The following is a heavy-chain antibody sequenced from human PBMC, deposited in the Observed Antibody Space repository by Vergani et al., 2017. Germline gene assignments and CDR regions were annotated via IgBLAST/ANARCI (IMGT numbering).Heavy chain of an antibody. CDR1: GFTFSNAW. Sequence: EVQLVESGGGLVKPGGSLRLSCAASGFTFSNAWMSWVRQAPGKGLEWVGRIKSNTDGGTTDYAAPVKGSFTISRDDSKHTLYLQMNSLKTEDTAVYYCTTDRPYYSLYGMDVWGQGTTVTVSS. V-gene: IGHV3-15*01. J-gene: IGHJ6*02. CDR3: TTDRPYYSLYGMDV. D-gene: IGHD3-10*01. CDR2: IKSNTDGGTT.